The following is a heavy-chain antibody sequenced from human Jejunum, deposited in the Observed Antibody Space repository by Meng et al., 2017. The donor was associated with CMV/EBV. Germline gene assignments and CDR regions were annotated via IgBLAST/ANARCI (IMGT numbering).Heavy chain of an antibody. CDR1: GYSFSSSG. J-gene: IGHJ4*02. CDR3: TRGAGAHTAKYDF. Sequence: KTSGYSFSSSGINWVREAPGQRLEWMGWIDTKTGNPAYAPDFTGRFVFSMDTSVSTAYLEISSLRAEDTAVYYCTRGAGAHTAKYDFWGRGTLVTVSS. CDR2: IDTKTGNP. D-gene: IGHD5-18*01. V-gene: IGHV7-4-1*02.